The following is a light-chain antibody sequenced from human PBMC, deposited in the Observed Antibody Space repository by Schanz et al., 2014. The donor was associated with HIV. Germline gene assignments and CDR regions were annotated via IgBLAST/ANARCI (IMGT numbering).Light chain of an antibody. J-gene: IGLJ1*01. Sequence: QSVLTQQPSASGTPGQRVTISCSGSSSNIGSNTVNWYQQLPGTAPKLRIYDNNKRPSGIPDRFTGSKTGTTATLGITGLQAGDEAEYYCGTWDSSLSVHVFGTGTKLTVL. CDR2: DNN. CDR1: SSNIGSNT. V-gene: IGLV1-51*01. CDR3: GTWDSSLSVHV.